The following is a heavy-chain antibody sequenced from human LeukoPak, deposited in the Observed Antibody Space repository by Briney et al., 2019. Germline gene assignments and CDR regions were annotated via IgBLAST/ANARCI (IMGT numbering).Heavy chain of an antibody. D-gene: IGHD1-1*01. CDR1: GFSFNSHG. J-gene: IGHJ5*02. CDR3: AKDNPAGGGNWFDA. Sequence: GGSLRLSCTASGFSFNSHGMHWVRQAPGKGLEWVAFIRFDGTNKYYAGSVKGRFTISRDNSKNTLYLQMNSLRPDDTAVYNCAKDNPAGGGNWFDAWGRGTLVTVSS. CDR2: IRFDGTNK. V-gene: IGHV3-30*02.